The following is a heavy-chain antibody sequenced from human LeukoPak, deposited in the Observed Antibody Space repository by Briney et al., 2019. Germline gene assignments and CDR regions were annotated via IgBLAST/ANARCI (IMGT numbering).Heavy chain of an antibody. D-gene: IGHD4-11*01. J-gene: IGHJ4*02. V-gene: IGHV3-73*01. CDR1: GLTFSGSA. Sequence: GGSLRLSCAASGLTFSGSAIHWVRQAPGKGLEWVGRIRSKANNYATAYGASVKGRFTISRDDSKNTAYLQMNSLKTEDTAVYYCHPPPDYSYYWGQGTLVTVFS. CDR3: HPPPDYSYY. CDR2: IRSKANNYAT.